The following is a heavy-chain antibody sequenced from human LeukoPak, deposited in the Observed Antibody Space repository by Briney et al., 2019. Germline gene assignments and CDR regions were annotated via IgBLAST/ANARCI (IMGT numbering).Heavy chain of an antibody. CDR3: AGVNSQVGATWGNFDY. CDR2: INSDGSST. CDR1: GFTFSSYW. J-gene: IGHJ4*02. D-gene: IGHD1-26*01. Sequence: GGSLRLSCAASGFTFSSYWMHWVRQAPGKGLVWVSRINSDGSSTSYADSVKGRFTISRDNAKNTLYLQMNSLRAEDTAVYYCAGVNSQVGATWGNFDYWGQGTLVTVSS. V-gene: IGHV3-74*01.